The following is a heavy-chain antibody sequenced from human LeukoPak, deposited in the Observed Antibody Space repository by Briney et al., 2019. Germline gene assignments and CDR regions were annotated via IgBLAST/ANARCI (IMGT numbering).Heavy chain of an antibody. CDR2: IYYSGST. D-gene: IGHD4-17*01. V-gene: IGHV4-59*01. CDR3: ARRSYGDYVSYFDY. Sequence: KSSETLSLTCTVSGGSISSYYWSWIRQPPGKGLEWIGYIYYSGSTNYNPSLKSRVTISVDTSKNQFSLKLSSVTAADTAVYYCARRSYGDYVSYFDYWGQGTLVTVSS. CDR1: GGSISSYY. J-gene: IGHJ4*02.